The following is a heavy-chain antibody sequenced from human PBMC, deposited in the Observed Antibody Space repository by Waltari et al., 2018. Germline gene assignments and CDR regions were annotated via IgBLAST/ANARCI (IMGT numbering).Heavy chain of an antibody. J-gene: IGHJ6*02. CDR3: ARVYLDSSSWSWTYYYYGMDV. CDR1: GYTFTSYG. Sequence: QVQLVQSGAEVKKPGASVKVSCKASGYTFTSYGISWVRQAPGQGLEWMGWISAYNGTTNYAQKLQGRVTMTTDTSTSTAYMELRSLRSDDTAVYYCARVYLDSSSWSWTYYYYGMDVWGQGTTVTVSS. D-gene: IGHD6-13*01. V-gene: IGHV1-18*01. CDR2: ISAYNGTT.